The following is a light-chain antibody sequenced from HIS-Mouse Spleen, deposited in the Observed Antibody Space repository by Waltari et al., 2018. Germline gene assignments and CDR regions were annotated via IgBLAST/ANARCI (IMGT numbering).Light chain of an antibody. CDR2: DDS. CDR3: QVWDSSSDHVV. CDR1: TTGSKS. Sequence: SYVLTQPPSVSVAPRKTARITCGGNTTGSKSVHWYQQQAGQAPVLVVYDDSDRPSGIPERFSGSNSGNTATLTISRVEAGDEADYYCQVWDSSSDHVVFGGGTKLTVL. V-gene: IGLV3-21*03. J-gene: IGLJ2*01.